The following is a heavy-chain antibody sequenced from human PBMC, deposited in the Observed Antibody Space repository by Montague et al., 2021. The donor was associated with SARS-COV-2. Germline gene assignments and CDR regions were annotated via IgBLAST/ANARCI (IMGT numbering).Heavy chain of an antibody. CDR1: GESFSGHY. CDR3: ARGRIELSMIVVVMTGASYYMDV. Sequence: SETLSLTCAVYGESFSGHYWTWIRQPPGKGLEWIGEIYHTGSTNYNPSLKSRVTISVDTSKNQFSLKLRSVTVADTAVYYCARGRIELSMIVVVMTGASYYMDVWGKGTTVTV. J-gene: IGHJ6*03. V-gene: IGHV4-34*01. D-gene: IGHD2-15*01. CDR2: IYHTGST.